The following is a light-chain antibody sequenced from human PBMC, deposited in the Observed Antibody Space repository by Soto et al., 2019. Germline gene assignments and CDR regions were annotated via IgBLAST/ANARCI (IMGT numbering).Light chain of an antibody. Sequence: DIQMTQSPSSLSASVGDRVTITCRPSQDIRNDLGWFQLKPGKAPKRLIYAASRLQRGVPSRFSGSGSGTEFTLPISSLQPEDFASYYSLQQNTSPWTFRPGTKVDIK. CDR2: AAS. CDR3: LQQNTSPWT. CDR1: QDIRND. J-gene: IGKJ1*01. V-gene: IGKV1-17*01.